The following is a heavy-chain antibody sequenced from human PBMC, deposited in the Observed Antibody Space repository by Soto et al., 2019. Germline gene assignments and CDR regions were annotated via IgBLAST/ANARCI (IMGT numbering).Heavy chain of an antibody. V-gene: IGHV3-72*01. CDR3: ARDSAGYYDSSGYWGALDI. CDR2: TRNKANSYTT. D-gene: IGHD3-22*01. CDR1: GFTFSDHY. J-gene: IGHJ3*02. Sequence: EVQLVESGGGLVQPGGSLRLSCAASGFTFSDHYMDWVRQAPGKGLEWVGRTRNKANSYTTEYAASVKGRFTISRDDSKNSLYLQMNSLKTEDTAVYYCARDSAGYYDSSGYWGALDIWGQGTMVTVSS.